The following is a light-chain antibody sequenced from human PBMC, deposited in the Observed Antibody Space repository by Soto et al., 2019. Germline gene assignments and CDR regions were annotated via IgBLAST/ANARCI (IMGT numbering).Light chain of an antibody. V-gene: IGKV3-20*01. CDR3: QQYSASPST. J-gene: IGKJ2*01. Sequence: EIVLTQSPGTLSLSPGERATLSCRASQSVSSNYLVWYQQRPGQALRLLIYGASSGATGIPDRFSGSGSGTDFALTISRLEPEDFAVYYCQQYSASPSTFGQGTKLEIK. CDR2: GAS. CDR1: QSVSSNY.